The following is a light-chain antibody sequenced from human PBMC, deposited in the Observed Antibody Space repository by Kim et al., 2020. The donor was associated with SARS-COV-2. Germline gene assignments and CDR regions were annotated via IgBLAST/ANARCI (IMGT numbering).Light chain of an antibody. Sequence: SYELTQPPSVSVSPGQTASITCSGDKLGDKYACWYQQKPGQSPLLVIYQDNKRPSGIPERFSGSNSGNTATLTISGTQATDEADYYCQAWDSSTGVFGGG. J-gene: IGLJ2*01. CDR1: KLGDKY. CDR3: QAWDSSTGV. V-gene: IGLV3-1*01. CDR2: QDN.